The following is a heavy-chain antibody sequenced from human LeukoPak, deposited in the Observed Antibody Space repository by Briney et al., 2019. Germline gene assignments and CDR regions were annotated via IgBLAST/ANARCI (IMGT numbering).Heavy chain of an antibody. CDR1: GFTFSSSA. V-gene: IGHV3-23*01. J-gene: IGHJ4*02. D-gene: IGHD6-13*01. Sequence: PGGSLSLSCAASGFTFSSSAMSWVRQAPGKGLEWVSAISSNGGSTYYADSVKGRFTISRDNSKNTLYLQMDSLRAEDTAVYYCASRTLYGSSWYDAFDYWGQGTLVTVSS. CDR3: ASRTLYGSSWYDAFDY. CDR2: ISSNGGST.